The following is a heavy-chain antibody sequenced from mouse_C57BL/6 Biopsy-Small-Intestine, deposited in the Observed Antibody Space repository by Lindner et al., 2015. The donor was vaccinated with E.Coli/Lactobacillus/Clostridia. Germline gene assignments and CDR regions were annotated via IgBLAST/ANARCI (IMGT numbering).Heavy chain of an antibody. CDR2: INPYTGGT. CDR3: ARVGTSERGTGDY. V-gene: IGHV1-18*01. J-gene: IGHJ4*01. Sequence: SVKVSCKASGYTFSVYYLHWVRQAPGQGFEWMGRINPYTGGTIFAQKFQGRVTMTRDTSISTAYMELSSLTSDDTAVYYCARVGTSERGTGDYWGQGTLVTVSS. CDR1: GYTFSVYY. D-gene: IGHD4-1*01.